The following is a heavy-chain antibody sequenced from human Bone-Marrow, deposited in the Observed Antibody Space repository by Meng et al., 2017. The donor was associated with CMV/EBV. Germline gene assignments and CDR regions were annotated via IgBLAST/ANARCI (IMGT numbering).Heavy chain of an antibody. CDR2: INSDGSST. CDR3: ARAQPTYYYDSSGYTFDY. V-gene: IGHV3-74*01. CDR1: FTFSSYW. D-gene: IGHD3-22*01. Sequence: FTFSSYWMHWVRQAPGKGLVWVSRINSDGSSTSYADSVKGRFTISRDNAKNTLYLQMNSLRAEDTAVYYCARAQPTYYYDSSGYTFDYWGQGTLVTVSS. J-gene: IGHJ4*02.